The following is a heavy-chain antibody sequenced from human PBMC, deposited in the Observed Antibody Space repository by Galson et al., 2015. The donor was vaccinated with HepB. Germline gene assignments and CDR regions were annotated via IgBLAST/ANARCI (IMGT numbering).Heavy chain of an antibody. D-gene: IGHD3-10*01. CDR2: IIPILGIA. V-gene: IGHV1-69*02. CDR1: GGTFSSYT. J-gene: IGHJ6*02. Sequence: SVKVSCKASGGTFSSYTISWVRQAPGQGLEWMGRIIPILGIANYAQKFQGRVTITADKSTSTAYMELSSLRSEDTAVYYCARGSKPGSGRDVWGQGTTVTVSS. CDR3: ARGSKPGSGRDV.